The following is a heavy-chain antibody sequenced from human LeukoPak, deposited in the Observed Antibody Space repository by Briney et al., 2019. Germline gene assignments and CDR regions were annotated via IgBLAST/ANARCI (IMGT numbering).Heavy chain of an antibody. CDR2: ISSSSSYI. Sequence: GGSLRLSCAASGFTFSSYSMNWVRQAPGKGLEWVSSISSSSSYIYYADSVKGRFTISRDNAKNSLYLQMNSLRAEDTAVYYCARESYSSSSYYYYYDMDVWGKGTTVTVSS. CDR1: GFTFSSYS. V-gene: IGHV3-21*01. CDR3: ARESYSSSSYYYYYDMDV. D-gene: IGHD6-6*01. J-gene: IGHJ6*03.